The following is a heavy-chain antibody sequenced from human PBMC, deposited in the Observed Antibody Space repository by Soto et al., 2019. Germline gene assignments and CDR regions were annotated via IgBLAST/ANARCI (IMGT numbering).Heavy chain of an antibody. Sequence: GASVKVSCKASGYTFTSYGISWLRQAPGQGLEWMGWISAYNGNTNYAQKLQGRVTMTTDTSTSTAYMELRSLRSDDTAVYYCARVKGSGYHNWFEPWGQGTLVTVSS. D-gene: IGHD3-22*01. CDR1: GYTFTSYG. J-gene: IGHJ5*02. CDR3: ARVKGSGYHNWFEP. CDR2: ISAYNGNT. V-gene: IGHV1-18*01.